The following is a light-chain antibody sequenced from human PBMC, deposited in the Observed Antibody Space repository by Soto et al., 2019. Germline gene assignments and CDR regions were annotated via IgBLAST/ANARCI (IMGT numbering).Light chain of an antibody. CDR3: QHTYNTPFP. J-gene: IGKJ3*01. CDR2: AAS. V-gene: IGKV1-39*01. CDR1: QSISRY. Sequence: DIQMTQAPSSLSASVGDRVTITCRASQSISRYVNWYQQKPRKAPRLLIFAASSWQGGVPSRFSGSGSGTDFTLTLSSLQPEEFATYYCQHTYNTPFPFGPGTKVDIK.